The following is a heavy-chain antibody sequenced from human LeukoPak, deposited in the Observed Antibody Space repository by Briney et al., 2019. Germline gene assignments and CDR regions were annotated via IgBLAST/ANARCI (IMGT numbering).Heavy chain of an antibody. V-gene: IGHV4-39*07. CDR3: ARGVNYYYYYMDV. CDR2: IYYSGST. D-gene: IGHD4-23*01. J-gene: IGHJ6*03. Sequence: PSETLSLTCAVSGGSISSSIYCWGWIRQAPGKGLEWIGSIYYSGSTYYNPSLKSRVTISVDPSKNQFSLKLSSVTAADTAVYYCARGVNYYYYYMDVWGKGTTVTISS. CDR1: GGSISSSIYC.